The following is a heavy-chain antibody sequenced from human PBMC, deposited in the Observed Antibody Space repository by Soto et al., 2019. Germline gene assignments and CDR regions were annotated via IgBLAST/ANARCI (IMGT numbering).Heavy chain of an antibody. CDR2: GYSGFT. V-gene: IGHV4-61*05. CDR3: ANYVWGNDHAYFDY. CDR1: GGSISSGGYY. J-gene: IGHJ4*02. D-gene: IGHD3-16*01. Sequence: SETLSLTCTVSGGSISSGGYYWSWIRQPPGKGLEWIGGYSGFTDYNPSLESRATISVDHSKNQFSLTLRSVTAADTAMYYCANYVWGNDHAYFDYWGQGTQVTVSS.